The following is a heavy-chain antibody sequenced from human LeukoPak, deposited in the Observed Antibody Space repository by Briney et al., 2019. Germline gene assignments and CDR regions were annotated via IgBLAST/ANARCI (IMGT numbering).Heavy chain of an antibody. V-gene: IGHV1-18*04. D-gene: IGHD3-10*01. CDR3: ARGTMVRGVIYWLDP. CDR2: ISAYNGNT. CDR1: GYTFTSYG. J-gene: IGHJ5*02. Sequence: ASVKVSCKASGYTFTSYGISWVRQAPGQGLEWMGWISAYNGNTNYAQKLQGRVTMTTDTSTSTAYMELRSLRSDDTAVYYCARGTMVRGVIYWLDPWGQGTLVTVSS.